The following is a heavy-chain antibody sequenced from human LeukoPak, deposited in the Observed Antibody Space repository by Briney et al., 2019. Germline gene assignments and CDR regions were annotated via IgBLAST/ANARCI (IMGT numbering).Heavy chain of an antibody. CDR1: GFTFSDFY. Sequence: GGSLRLSCAASGFTFSDFYMSWIRQAPGKGLEWLSYISSSGSTIYYADSVEGRFTISRDNAKNSVYLQMNSLRAEDTAVYYCAGRAMWELPPSYWGQGTLVTVSS. CDR3: AGRAMWELPPSY. CDR2: ISSSGSTI. J-gene: IGHJ4*02. D-gene: IGHD1-26*01. V-gene: IGHV3-11*01.